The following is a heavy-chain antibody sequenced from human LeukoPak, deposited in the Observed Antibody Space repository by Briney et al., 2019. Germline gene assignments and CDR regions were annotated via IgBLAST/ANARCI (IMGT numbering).Heavy chain of an antibody. Sequence: SETPSLTCTVSGGSISSSSYYWGWIRQPPGKGQEWIGSIYYSGNTYYNPSLKSRVTISVDTSKNQFSLKLSSVTAADTAVYYCGRVRTAMVDYWGQGTLVTVSS. V-gene: IGHV4-39*01. CDR3: GRVRTAMVDY. J-gene: IGHJ4*02. D-gene: IGHD5-18*01. CDR1: GGSISSSSYY. CDR2: IYYSGNT.